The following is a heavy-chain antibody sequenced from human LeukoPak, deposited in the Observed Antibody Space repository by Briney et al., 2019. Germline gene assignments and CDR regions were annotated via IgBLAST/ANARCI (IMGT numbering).Heavy chain of an antibody. J-gene: IGHJ4*02. D-gene: IGHD1-26*01. V-gene: IGHV3-21*01. CDR2: ISSSSYK. CDR1: GFIFSTYS. CDR3: ARGASGNYEPDF. Sequence: GGSLRLSCAASGFIFSTYSMNWVRQAPGKGLEWVSSISSSSYKYYTDSVKGRFTISRDNAKNSLYLQMNSLRVEDTAVYYCARGASGNYEPDFWGQGTLVTVSS.